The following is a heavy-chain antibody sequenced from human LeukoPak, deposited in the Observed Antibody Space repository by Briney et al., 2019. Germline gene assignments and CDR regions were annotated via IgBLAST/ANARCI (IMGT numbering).Heavy chain of an antibody. D-gene: IGHD6-19*01. CDR2: IRYDGSNK. CDR3: AKDFGWRDAFDI. CDR1: GFTFSSYG. J-gene: IGHJ3*02. V-gene: IGHV3-30*02. Sequence: GGSLRLSCAASGFTFSSYGMHWVRQAPGKGLEWVAFIRYDGSNKYYADSAKGRFTISRDNSKNTLYLQMNSLRAEDTAVYYCAKDFGWRDAFDIWGQGTMVTVSS.